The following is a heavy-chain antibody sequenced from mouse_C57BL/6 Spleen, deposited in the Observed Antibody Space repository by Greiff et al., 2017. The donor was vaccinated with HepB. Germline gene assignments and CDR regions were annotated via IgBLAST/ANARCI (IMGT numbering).Heavy chain of an antibody. Sequence: EVKLVESGGGLVQPGGSLSLSCAASGFTFTDYYMSWVRQPPGKALEWLGFIRNKANGYTTEYSASVKGPFTISRDNSPSILYLQMNALRAEDSATYYCARPAQATLYYYAMDYWGQGTSVTVSS. V-gene: IGHV7-3*01. J-gene: IGHJ4*01. CDR1: GFTFTDYY. D-gene: IGHD3-2*02. CDR3: ARPAQATLYYYAMDY. CDR2: IRNKANGYTT.